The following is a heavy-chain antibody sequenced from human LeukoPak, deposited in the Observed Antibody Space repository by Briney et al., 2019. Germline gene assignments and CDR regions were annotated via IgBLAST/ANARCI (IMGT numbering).Heavy chain of an antibody. D-gene: IGHD4-17*01. CDR1: GGSISSYY. J-gene: IGHJ5*02. CDR3: ARDNQVTTSTWFGP. CDR2: IYTSGST. Sequence: PSETLSLTCTVSGGSISSYYWSWIRQPAGKGLEWIGRIYTSGSTNYNPSLKSRVTMSVDTSKNQFSLKLSSVPAADTAVYYCARDNQVTTSTWFGPWGQGTLVTVSS. V-gene: IGHV4-4*07.